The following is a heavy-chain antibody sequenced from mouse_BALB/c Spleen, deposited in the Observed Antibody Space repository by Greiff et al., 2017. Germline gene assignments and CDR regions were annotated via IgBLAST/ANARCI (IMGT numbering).Heavy chain of an antibody. CDR3: ARDLYDGFSMDY. Sequence: EVQVVESGGGLVKPGGSLKLSCAASGFTFSDYYMYWVRQTPEKRLEWVATISDGGSYTYYPDSVKGRFTISRDNAKNNLYLQMSSLKSEDTAMYYCARDLYDGFSMDYWGQGTSVTVSS. V-gene: IGHV5-4*02. D-gene: IGHD2-3*01. J-gene: IGHJ4*01. CDR2: ISDGGSYT. CDR1: GFTFSDYY.